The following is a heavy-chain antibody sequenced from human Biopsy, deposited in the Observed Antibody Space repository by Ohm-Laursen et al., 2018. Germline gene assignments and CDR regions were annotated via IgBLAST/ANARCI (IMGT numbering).Heavy chain of an antibody. CDR3: ARQDGGYCSGGSCLRSWYFDL. Sequence: SETLSLTCAVYGKTFSDYYWGWIRQSPGKGLEWVGSDYYSGSTYYNPSLKSRVTVSVDRSKNQFSLKLKSVTAADTAVYYCARQDGGYCSGGSCLRSWYFDLWGRGTLVTVSS. CDR2: DYYSGST. J-gene: IGHJ2*01. V-gene: IGHV4-39*01. CDR1: GKTFSDYY. D-gene: IGHD2-15*01.